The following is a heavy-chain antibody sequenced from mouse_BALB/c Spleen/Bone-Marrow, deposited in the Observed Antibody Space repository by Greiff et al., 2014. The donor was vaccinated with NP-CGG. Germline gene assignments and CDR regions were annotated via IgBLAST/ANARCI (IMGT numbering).Heavy chain of an antibody. D-gene: IGHD4-1*01. Sequence: VQLKESGGGLVKPGGALKLSCAASGFTFSSYNMSWVRQTPGKRLEWVATISSGGSYTYYPDSVKGRFTISRDNAKNTLYLQMSSLKSEDTAMYYCTREDTNWDFDYWGQGTTLTVSS. CDR3: TREDTNWDFDY. CDR1: GFTFSSYN. V-gene: IGHV5-6-4*01. CDR2: ISSGGSYT. J-gene: IGHJ2*01.